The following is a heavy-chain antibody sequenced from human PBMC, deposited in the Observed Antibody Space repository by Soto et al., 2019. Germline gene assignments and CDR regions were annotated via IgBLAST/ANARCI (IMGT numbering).Heavy chain of an antibody. CDR3: AGADCSGHSKKCFDF. J-gene: IGHJ4*01. CDR1: RGNVYVYV. D-gene: IGHD4-4*01. Sequence: LGGALSRGNVYVYVLGGSLQPTGKGLEWIGYIYYSGSTNYKPSPKSRVTISVDTSKNQFSLKLSSVTAADTAMYFCAGADCSGHSKKCFDFWGHGTLVTVSS. CDR2: IYYSGST. V-gene: IGHV4-59*02.